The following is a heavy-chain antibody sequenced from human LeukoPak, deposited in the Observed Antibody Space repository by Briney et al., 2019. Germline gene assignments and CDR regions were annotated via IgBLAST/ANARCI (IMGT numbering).Heavy chain of an antibody. Sequence: ASVKVSCKTSGYSFTDYYMHWVRQAPGQGLEWMGWINPNSGGTSSAQKFQGRVIMTRDTSITTVYMEVSWLTSDDTAIYYCARADRLHGGPYLIGPWGQGTLVTVPS. CDR2: INPNSGGT. J-gene: IGHJ5*02. D-gene: IGHD2-21*01. CDR1: GYSFTDYY. V-gene: IGHV1-2*02. CDR3: ARADRLHGGPYLIGP.